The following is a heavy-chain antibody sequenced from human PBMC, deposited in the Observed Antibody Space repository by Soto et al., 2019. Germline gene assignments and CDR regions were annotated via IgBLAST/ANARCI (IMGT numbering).Heavy chain of an antibody. CDR2: INHSGST. D-gene: IGHD3-16*02. J-gene: IGHJ4*02. Sequence: PSETLSLTCAVYGGSFSGYYWSWIRQPPGKGLEWIGEINHSGSTNYNPSLKSRVTISVDTSKNQFSLKLSSVTAADTAVYYCARAPEEVYHSLYYFDYWGQGTLVTVSS. CDR1: GGSFSGYY. CDR3: ARAPEEVYHSLYYFDY. V-gene: IGHV4-34*01.